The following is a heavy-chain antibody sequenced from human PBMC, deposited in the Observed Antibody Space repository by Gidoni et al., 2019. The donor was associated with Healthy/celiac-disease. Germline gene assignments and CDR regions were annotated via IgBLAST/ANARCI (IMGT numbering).Heavy chain of an antibody. D-gene: IGHD3-10*01. J-gene: IGHJ3*02. V-gene: IGHV3-53*02. CDR2: IYSGGST. CDR3: ARPARTMVRDDAFDI. CDR1: GFTVSSNY. Sequence: EVQLVETGGGLIQPGGSLRLSCAASGFTVSSNYMSWVRQAPGKGLEWVSVIYSGGSTYYADSVKGRFTISRDNSKNTLYLQMNSLRAEDTAVYYCARPARTMVRDDAFDIWGQGTMVTVSS.